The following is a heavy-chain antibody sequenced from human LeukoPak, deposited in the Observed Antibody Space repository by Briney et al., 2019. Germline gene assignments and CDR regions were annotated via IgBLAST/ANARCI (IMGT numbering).Heavy chain of an antibody. CDR3: ARDRGVPGPGNAFDI. D-gene: IGHD2-2*01. CDR2: INPKRGET. V-gene: IGHV1-2*02. J-gene: IGHJ3*02. CDR1: GYTFTTYA. Sequence: GASVKVSCKTSGYTFTTYAIIWVRQAPGQGLEWMGLINPKRGETNYAQKFQGRVTTTRDTSTSTAYMDLARLTSDDTAVYYCARDRGVPGPGNAFDIWGQGTMVTVSS.